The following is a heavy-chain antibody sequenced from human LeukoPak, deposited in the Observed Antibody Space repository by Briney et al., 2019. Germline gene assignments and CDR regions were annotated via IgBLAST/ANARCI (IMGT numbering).Heavy chain of an antibody. V-gene: IGHV1-2*06. D-gene: IGHD3-10*01. CDR3: ARPAYGSGSYSDY. Sequence: GASVKVSCKASGYTFTGYYMHWVRQAPGQGLEWMGRINPNSGSTNYAQKFQGRVTMTRDTSISTAYMELSRLRSDDTAVYYCARPAYGSGSYSDYWGQGTLVTVSS. CDR2: INPNSGST. J-gene: IGHJ4*02. CDR1: GYTFTGYY.